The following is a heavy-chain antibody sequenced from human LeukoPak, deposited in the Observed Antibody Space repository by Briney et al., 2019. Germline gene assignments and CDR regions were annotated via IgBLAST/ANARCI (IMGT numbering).Heavy chain of an antibody. CDR1: GFTFDDYA. D-gene: IGHD3-10*01. V-gene: IGHV3-9*01. Sequence: SLRLSCAASGFTFDDYAMHWVRQAPGKGLAWVSGISWNSGIMAYADSVKGRFTISRDNAKNSLYLQMSSLRAEDTALYYCAKTLYGSGSPNAFDVWGQGTMVTVSS. CDR3: AKTLYGSGSPNAFDV. J-gene: IGHJ3*01. CDR2: ISWNSGIM.